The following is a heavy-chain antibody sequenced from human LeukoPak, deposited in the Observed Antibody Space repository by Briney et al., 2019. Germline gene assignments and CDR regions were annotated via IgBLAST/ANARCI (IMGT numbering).Heavy chain of an antibody. CDR1: GVTFCSDE. J-gene: IGHJ4*02. CDR3: VRDLDY. CDR2: IFSGVVTI. Sequence: GGSLRLSCAASGVTFCSDEMNWVPQGPREGVEWCSYIFSGVVTIYYADSVKGRFTISRDNAKNSLYLQMNSLRAEDTAVYYCVRDLDYWGQGTLVTVSS. V-gene: IGHV3-48*03.